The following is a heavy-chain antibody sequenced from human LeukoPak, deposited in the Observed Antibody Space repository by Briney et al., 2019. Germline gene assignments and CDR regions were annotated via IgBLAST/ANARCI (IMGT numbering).Heavy chain of an antibody. J-gene: IGHJ5*02. CDR1: GGTFISYA. D-gene: IGHD5-24*01. CDR2: IIPIFGTA. CDR3: ASQVTGDGYNSFWFDP. Sequence: SVKVSCKASGGTFISYAISWVRQAPGQGLGWMGGIIPIFGTANYAQKFQGRVTITADESTSTAYMELSSLRSEDTAVYYCASQVTGDGYNSFWFDPWGQGTLVTVSS. V-gene: IGHV1-69*13.